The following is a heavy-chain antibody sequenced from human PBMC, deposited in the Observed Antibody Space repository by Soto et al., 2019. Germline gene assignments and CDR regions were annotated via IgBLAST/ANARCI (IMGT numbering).Heavy chain of an antibody. Sequence: SETLSLTCTVSGGSISSSSYYWGWIRQPPGKGLEWIGSIYYSGSTYYNPSLKSRVTISVDTSKNQFSLKLSSVTAADTAVYYCASGHDTYYYDSSGYYPIDYWGQGTLVTVSS. CDR1: GGSISSSSYY. V-gene: IGHV4-39*01. CDR2: IYYSGST. CDR3: ASGHDTYYYDSSGYYPIDY. J-gene: IGHJ4*02. D-gene: IGHD3-22*01.